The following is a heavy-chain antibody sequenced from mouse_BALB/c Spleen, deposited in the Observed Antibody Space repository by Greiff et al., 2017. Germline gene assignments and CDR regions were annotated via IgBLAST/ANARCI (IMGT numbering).Heavy chain of an antibody. Sequence: VQLVESGAELVKPGASVKLSCKASGYTFTSYYMYWVKQRPGQGLEWIGEINPSNGGTNFNEKFKSKATLTVDKSSSTAYMQLSSLTSEDSAVYYCTRYHYGSSIDLWGQGTTLTVSS. V-gene: IGHV1S81*02. CDR1: GYTFTSYY. CDR3: TRYHYGSSIDL. D-gene: IGHD1-1*01. J-gene: IGHJ2*01. CDR2: INPSNGGT.